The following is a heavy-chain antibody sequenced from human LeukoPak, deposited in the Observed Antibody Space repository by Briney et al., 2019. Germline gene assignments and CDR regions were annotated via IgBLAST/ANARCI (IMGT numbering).Heavy chain of an antibody. CDR2: INRSSNYI. D-gene: IGHD4-17*01. CDR1: GFTFSSYS. J-gene: IGHJ5*02. V-gene: IGHV3-21*01. CDR3: ARDRDYGEYWFDP. Sequence: PGGSLRLSCAASGFTFSSYSMNWGRQAPREGLEWVSSINRSSNYIYYADSVKGRFTISRDNAKNSMYLQMNSLRAEDTAVDYCARDRDYGEYWFDPWGQGTLVTGSS.